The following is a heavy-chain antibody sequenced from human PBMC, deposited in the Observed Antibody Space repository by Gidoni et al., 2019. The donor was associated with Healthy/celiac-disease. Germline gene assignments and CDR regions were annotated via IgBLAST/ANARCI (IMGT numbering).Heavy chain of an antibody. CDR2: INHNTGNP. CDR3: ARGGYSYGFDY. CDR1: GYTFTSYA. V-gene: IGHV7-4-1*02. Sequence: QVQLVHSGSELKKPGASVKVSCQASGYTFTSYAMNWGRQAPGQGLEWMGWINHNTGNPTYAQGCTGRFVFSLDTSVSTAYLQISSLKAEDTAVYYCARGGYSYGFDYWGQGTLVTVSS. D-gene: IGHD5-18*01. J-gene: IGHJ4*02.